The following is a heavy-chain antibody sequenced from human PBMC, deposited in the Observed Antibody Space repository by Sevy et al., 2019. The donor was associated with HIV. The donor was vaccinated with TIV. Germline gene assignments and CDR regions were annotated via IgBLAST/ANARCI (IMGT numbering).Heavy chain of an antibody. V-gene: IGHV3-15*01. CDR2: MKSKIDGGTT. Sequence: GESLKISCAASGFTFSIIYMNWVRQSPGKGLEWVGRMKSKIDGGTTDYAAPVKDRFTMSRDDSKNTLYLQMNSLEADDTAVDYCTTVGFPHWGSEAFDIWGQGTMVTVSS. CDR3: TTVGFPHWGSEAFDI. J-gene: IGHJ3*02. CDR1: GFTFSIIY. D-gene: IGHD3-16*01.